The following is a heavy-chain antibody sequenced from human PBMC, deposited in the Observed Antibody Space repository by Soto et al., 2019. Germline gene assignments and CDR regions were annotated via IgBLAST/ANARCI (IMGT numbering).Heavy chain of an antibody. CDR1: GFTFSSYA. J-gene: IGHJ4*02. D-gene: IGHD2-15*01. CDR3: ARAVAAYYFDY. CDR2: ISYDGSNK. V-gene: IGHV3-30-3*01. Sequence: QVQLVESGGGVVQPGRSLRLSCAASGFTFSSYAMHWVRQAPGKGPEWVAVISYDGSNKYYADSVKGRSTISRDNSKNTLYLQMNSLRAEDTAVYYCARAVAAYYFDYWGQGTLVTVSS.